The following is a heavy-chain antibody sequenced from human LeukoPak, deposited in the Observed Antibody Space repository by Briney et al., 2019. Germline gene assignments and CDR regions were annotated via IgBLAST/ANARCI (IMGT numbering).Heavy chain of an antibody. V-gene: IGHV3-23*01. CDR2: ISGSGGST. CDR1: GLTFSSYA. CDR3: AKSDGYDSYFDY. Sequence: GGSLRLSCAASGLTFSSYAMSWVRQAPGKGLEWVSAISGSGGSTYYAASVKGRFTISRDNSKNTLYLQMNSLRAEDTAVYYCAKSDGYDSYFDYWGQGTLVTVSS. J-gene: IGHJ4*02. D-gene: IGHD5-12*01.